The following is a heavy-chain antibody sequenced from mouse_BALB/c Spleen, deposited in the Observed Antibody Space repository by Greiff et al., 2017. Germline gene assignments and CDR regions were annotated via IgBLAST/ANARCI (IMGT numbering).Heavy chain of an antibody. D-gene: IGHD2-3*01. CDR1: GYTFTSYY. CDR3: TRTHYDGYYYYAMDY. J-gene: IGHJ4*01. Sequence: VQLQQPGAELVKPGASVKLSCKASGYTFTSYYMYWVKQRPGQGLEWIGGINPSNGGTNFNEKFKSKATLTVDKSSSTAYMQLSSLTSEDSAVYYCTRTHYDGYYYYAMDYWGQGTSVTVSS. CDR2: INPSNGGT. V-gene: IGHV1S81*02.